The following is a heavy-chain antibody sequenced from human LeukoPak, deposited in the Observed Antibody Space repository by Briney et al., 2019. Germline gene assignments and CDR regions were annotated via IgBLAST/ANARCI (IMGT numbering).Heavy chain of an antibody. CDR1: RGTFSSYA. J-gene: IGHJ4*02. D-gene: IGHD5-18*01. CDR3: ARGGYGPTYFDY. Sequence: SVKVSCKASRGTFSSYAISWVRQAPGQGLEWMGRIIPIFGTANYAQKFQGRVTMTTDTSTNTAYMELRSLRSDDTAVYYCARGGYGPTYFDYWGQGTLVTVSS. V-gene: IGHV1-69*05. CDR2: IIPIFGTA.